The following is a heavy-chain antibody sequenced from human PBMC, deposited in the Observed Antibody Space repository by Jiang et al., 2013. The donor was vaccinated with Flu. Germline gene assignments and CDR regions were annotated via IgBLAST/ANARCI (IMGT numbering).Heavy chain of an antibody. CDR3: ARGGKVLTASPLSDNSGMDV. V-gene: IGHV4-34*01. D-gene: IGHD2-21*02. Sequence: CAVYDVSISTYHWNWIRQSPEKGLEWIGEIGYRGTLYYNPSLVGRVTISIDTSQNRVSLKVGSVTAADTGLYFCARGGKVLTASPLSDNSGMDVWGQGTTVVVSS. CDR1: DVSISTYH. CDR2: IGYRGTL. J-gene: IGHJ6*02.